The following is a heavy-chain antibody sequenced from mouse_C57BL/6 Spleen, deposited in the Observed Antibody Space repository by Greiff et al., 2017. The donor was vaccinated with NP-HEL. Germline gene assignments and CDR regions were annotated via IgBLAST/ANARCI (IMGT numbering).Heavy chain of an antibody. J-gene: IGHJ1*03. V-gene: IGHV1-66*01. CDR3: ARGETPYWYFDV. CDR1: GYSFTSYY. Sequence: QVHVKQSGPELVKPGASVKISCKASGYSFTSYYIHWVKQRPGQGLEWIGWIYPGSGNTKYNEKFKGKATLTADTSSSTAYMQLSSLTSEDSAVYYCARGETPYWYFDVWGTGTTVTVSS. CDR2: IYPGSGNT.